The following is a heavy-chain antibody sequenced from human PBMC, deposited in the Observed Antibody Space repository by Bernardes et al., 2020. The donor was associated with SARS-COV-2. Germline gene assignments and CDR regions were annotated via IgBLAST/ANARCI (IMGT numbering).Heavy chain of an antibody. Sequence: GSLSLSCAASGFSVSAYWMHWVRQAPGEGLVWVSRMNEDGSIINYAESVRGRFTISRDIAGNMVYLQMSSLRAEDTAVYYCARDFGGESDYWGQGTLVTVSS. CDR1: GFSVSAYW. V-gene: IGHV3-74*01. J-gene: IGHJ4*02. CDR2: MNEDGSII. D-gene: IGHD2-21*01. CDR3: ARDFGGESDY.